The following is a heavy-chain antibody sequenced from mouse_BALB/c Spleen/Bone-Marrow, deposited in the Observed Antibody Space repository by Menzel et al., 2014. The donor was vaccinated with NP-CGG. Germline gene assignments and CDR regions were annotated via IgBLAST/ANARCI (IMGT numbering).Heavy chain of an antibody. CDR1: GFTFSSYG. Sequence: EVKLVESGGGLVQPGGSLKLSCAASGFTFSSYGVSWVRQTPDKRLELVATINSNGDSTYYPDSVKGRFTISSDNAKNTLYLQMSSLKSEDTAMYYCARGLGFFDYWGQGTTLTVSS. J-gene: IGHJ2*01. CDR3: ARGLGFFDY. V-gene: IGHV5-6-3*01. D-gene: IGHD4-1*01. CDR2: INSNGDST.